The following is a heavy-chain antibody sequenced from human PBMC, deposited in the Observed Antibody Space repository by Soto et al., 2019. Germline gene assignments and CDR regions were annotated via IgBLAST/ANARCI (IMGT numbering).Heavy chain of an antibody. J-gene: IGHJ4*02. CDR3: ARAPTLTAAADY. CDR1: GLTFSSYA. D-gene: IGHD7-27*01. V-gene: IGHV3-23*01. Sequence: PGGSLRLSCAASGLTFSSYAMSWVRQAPGKGLEWVSVISGSGGSTYYAESVKGRFTISRDNSKNTLSLQMNSLRAEDTAVYYCARAPTLTAAADYWGQGTLVTVSS. CDR2: ISGSGGST.